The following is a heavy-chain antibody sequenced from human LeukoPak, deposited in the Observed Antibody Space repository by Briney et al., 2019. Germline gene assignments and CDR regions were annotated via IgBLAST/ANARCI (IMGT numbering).Heavy chain of an antibody. Sequence: GGSLRLSCAASGFTFSSYAMSWVRQAPGKGLEWVSAISGSGGSTYYAHSVKGRFTISRDNSKNTLYLQMNSLRAEDTAVYYCAKDRVTIFGVVTTPFDYWGQGTLVTVSS. D-gene: IGHD3-3*01. CDR2: ISGSGGST. J-gene: IGHJ4*02. CDR1: GFTFSSYA. V-gene: IGHV3-23*01. CDR3: AKDRVTIFGVVTTPFDY.